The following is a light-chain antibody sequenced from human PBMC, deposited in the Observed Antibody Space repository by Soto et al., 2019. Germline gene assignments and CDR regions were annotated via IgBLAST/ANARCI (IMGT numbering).Light chain of an antibody. J-gene: IGKJ2*01. V-gene: IGKV3-20*01. CDR1: QSVSSNN. CDR3: QQFCSSPPYT. Sequence: EIVLTQSPGTLSLSPGEGATLSCRASQSVSSNNLAWYQQKPGRAPRLLIFGASNRASDIPHRFSGSGSGTDFTLTISRLEPEDFAVYYCQQFCSSPPYTFGQGTRLEIK. CDR2: GAS.